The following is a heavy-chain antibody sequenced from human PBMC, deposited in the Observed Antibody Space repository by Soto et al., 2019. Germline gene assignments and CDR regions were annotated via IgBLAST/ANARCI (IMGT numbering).Heavy chain of an antibody. Sequence: EVQLVESGGGLVQPGGSLRLSCAATGFSFGRYAMNWVRQPPGKGLEWVAYISASSTNIDYADSVKGRFTVSRDNAQNSLSLQMNSPGEEETGVYFCAGYESVGQHPVYPFDNWGQGTLVTVSS. V-gene: IGHV3-48*02. CDR2: ISASSTNI. CDR3: AGYESVGQHPVYPFDN. D-gene: IGHD3-16*01. CDR1: GFSFGRYA. J-gene: IGHJ4*02.